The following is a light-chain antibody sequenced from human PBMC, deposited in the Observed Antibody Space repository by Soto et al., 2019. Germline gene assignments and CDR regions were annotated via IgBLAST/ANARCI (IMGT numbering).Light chain of an antibody. CDR3: TSYTIKTTYV. Sequence: QSALTQPASVSGSPRQSITISCTGTSVDVGGYNYVSWYQHHPGKAPKLLIFEVSNRPSGISDRFSGSKSGITATLTISGLQAEDEADYYCTSYTIKTTYVFGTGTKLTVL. CDR2: EVS. V-gene: IGLV2-14*01. J-gene: IGLJ1*01. CDR1: SVDVGGYNY.